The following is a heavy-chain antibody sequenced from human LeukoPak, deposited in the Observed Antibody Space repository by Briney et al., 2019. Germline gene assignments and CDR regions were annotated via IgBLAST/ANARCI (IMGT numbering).Heavy chain of an antibody. CDR1: GYSFTSYW. CDR2: IDPSDSET. J-gene: IGHJ4*02. CDR3: ARQTAMGRSGDY. Sequence: GESLKISCKASGYSFTSYWIGWVRQMPGKGLEWMGIIDPSDSETRYTPSFQGQVTVSADKSLSTAYLQWNSLKASDTAMYYCARQTAMGRSGDYWGQGTLVTVSS. V-gene: IGHV5-51*01. D-gene: IGHD5-18*01.